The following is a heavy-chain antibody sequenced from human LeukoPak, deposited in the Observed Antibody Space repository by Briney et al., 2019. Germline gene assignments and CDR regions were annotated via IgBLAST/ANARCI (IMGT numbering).Heavy chain of an antibody. V-gene: IGHV3-33*01. J-gene: IGHJ4*02. CDR1: AFTFSSYG. CDR3: ARDQAYFDY. CDR2: IWYDGSNK. Sequence: GGSLRLSCAESAFTFSSYGMHWVRQAPGKGLEWVAVIWYDGSNKYYADSVKGRFTISRDNSKNTLYLQMNSLRTEDTAVYYCARDQAYFDYWGQGTLVTVSS.